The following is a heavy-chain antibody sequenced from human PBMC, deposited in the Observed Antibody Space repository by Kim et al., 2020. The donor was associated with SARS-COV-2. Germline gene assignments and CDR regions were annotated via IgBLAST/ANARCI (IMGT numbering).Heavy chain of an antibody. V-gene: IGHV3-30*18. CDR3: AKDSSPWVVAGTGKFVDY. CDR2: ISYDGSNK. Sequence: GGSLRLSCAASGFTFSSYGMHWVRQAPGKGLEWVAVISYDGSNKYYADSVKGRFTISRDNSKNTLYLQMNSLRAEDTAVYYCAKDSSPWVVAGTGKFVDYWGQGTLVTVSS. D-gene: IGHD6-19*01. J-gene: IGHJ4*02. CDR1: GFTFSSYG.